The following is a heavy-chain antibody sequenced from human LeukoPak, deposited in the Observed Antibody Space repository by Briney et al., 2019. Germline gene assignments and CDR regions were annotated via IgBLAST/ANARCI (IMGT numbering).Heavy chain of an antibody. J-gene: IGHJ4*02. CDR2: ISYDGSNK. D-gene: IGHD2/OR15-2a*01. CDR3: AKDSAKKYDDY. Sequence: GGSLRLSCAASGFTFSSYGMHWVRQAPGKGLEWVAVISYDGSNKYYADSVKGRFTISRDNSKNTLYLQMNSLRAEDTAVYYCAKDSAKKYDDYWGQGTLVTVSS. CDR1: GFTFSSYG. V-gene: IGHV3-30*18.